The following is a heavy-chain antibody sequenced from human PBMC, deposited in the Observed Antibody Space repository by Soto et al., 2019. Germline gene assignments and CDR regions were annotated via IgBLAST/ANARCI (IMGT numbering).Heavy chain of an antibody. CDR2: IYYSGST. D-gene: IGHD5-12*01. CDR1: GGSISSGGYY. J-gene: IGHJ4*02. V-gene: IGHV4-31*03. CDR3: VCGSSGYVYFDY. Sequence: SETLSLTCTVSGGSISSGGYYWSWIRQHPGKGLEWIGYIYYSGSTYYNPSLKSRVTISVDTSKNQFSLKLSSVTAADTAVYYCVCGSSGYVYFDYWGQGTLVTVSS.